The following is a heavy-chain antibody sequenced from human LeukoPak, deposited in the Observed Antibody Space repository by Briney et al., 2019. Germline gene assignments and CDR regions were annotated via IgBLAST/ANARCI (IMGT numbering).Heavy chain of an antibody. CDR1: GGSISSYY. Sequence: SETLSLTCTVSGGSISSYYWSWIRQPPGKGLEWIGYIYYSGSTNYNPSLKSRVTISVDTSKNQFSLELSSVTAADTAVYYCARQLVRWFDPWGQGTLVTVSS. V-gene: IGHV4-59*01. CDR3: ARQLVRWFDP. CDR2: IYYSGST. D-gene: IGHD6-13*01. J-gene: IGHJ5*02.